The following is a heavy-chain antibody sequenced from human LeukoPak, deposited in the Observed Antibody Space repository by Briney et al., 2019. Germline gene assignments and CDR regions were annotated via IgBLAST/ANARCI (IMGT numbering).Heavy chain of an antibody. D-gene: IGHD6-13*01. CDR1: GYSFTSYW. Sequence: GESLKISCKGSGYSFTSYWIGWVRQMPGKGLKWMGIIYPGDSDTRYSPSFEGQVTISADKSISTAYLQWSSLRASDTAMYYCARDRFAATAQGDYYYGMDVWGQGTTVTVCS. J-gene: IGHJ6*02. CDR2: IYPGDSDT. V-gene: IGHV5-51*01. CDR3: ARDRFAATAQGDYYYGMDV.